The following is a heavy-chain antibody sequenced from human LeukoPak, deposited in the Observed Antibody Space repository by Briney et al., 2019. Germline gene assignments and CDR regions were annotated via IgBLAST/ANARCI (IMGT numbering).Heavy chain of an antibody. D-gene: IGHD3-16*02. CDR1: GGSISSGGYY. CDR3: ARGDYVWGSNRLGWFDP. CDR2: IYYSGST. J-gene: IGHJ5*02. Sequence: PSETLSLTCTVSGGSISSGGYYWSWIRQHPGKGLEWIGYIYYSGSTYYNPSLKSRVTISVDTSKNQFSLKLSSVTAADTAVYYCARGDYVWGSNRLGWFDPWGQGTQVTVSS. V-gene: IGHV4-31*03.